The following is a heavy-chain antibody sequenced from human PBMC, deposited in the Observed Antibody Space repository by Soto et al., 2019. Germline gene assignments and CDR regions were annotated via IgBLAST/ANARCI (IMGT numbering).Heavy chain of an antibody. CDR3: ARGVYDYVWGSYRPFGMDV. CDR2: ISSSGSFI. D-gene: IGHD3-16*02. J-gene: IGHJ6*02. CDR1: GFTFSDYY. V-gene: IGHV3-11*01. Sequence: QVQLVESGGGLVKPGGSLRLSCAPSGFTFSDYYMSWIRQAPGKGLEWVSYISSSGSFIYYAVSVKGRFTIFRDNVKNSMYLQMNSLRVEDTAVYYCARGVYDYVWGSYRPFGMDVWGQGTTVIVSS.